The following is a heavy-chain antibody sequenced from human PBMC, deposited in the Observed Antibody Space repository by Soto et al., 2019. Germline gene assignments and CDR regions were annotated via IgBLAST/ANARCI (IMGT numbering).Heavy chain of an antibody. J-gene: IGHJ4*02. CDR2: IYWDDDK. Sequence: SGPTLVKPTQTLTLTCTFSGFSLSTSGVGVGWIRQPPGKALEWLALIYWDDDKRYSPSLKSRLTITKDTSKNQVVLTMTNMDPVDTATYYCAHRRELGYCSGGSCYFDYWGQGTLVTVSS. CDR1: GFSLSTSGVG. CDR3: AHRRELGYCSGGSCYFDY. D-gene: IGHD2-15*01. V-gene: IGHV2-5*02.